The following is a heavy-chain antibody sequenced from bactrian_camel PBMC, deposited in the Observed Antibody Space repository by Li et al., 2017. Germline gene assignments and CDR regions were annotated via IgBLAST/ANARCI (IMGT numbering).Heavy chain of an antibody. Sequence: VQLVESGGGSVQAGGSLRLSCAVSEDTSGPYCMGWFRQAPGKEREGVARIYTGSGNTYYADSVKGRFTISRDNFRNTAYLQMNSLKPEDTAMYYCAARGPYCYTKLSVADFTYWGQGTQVTVS. D-gene: IGHD2*01. CDR3: AARGPYCYTKLSVADFTY. CDR1: EDTSGPYC. J-gene: IGHJ6*01. CDR2: IYTGSGNT. V-gene: IGHV3S40*01.